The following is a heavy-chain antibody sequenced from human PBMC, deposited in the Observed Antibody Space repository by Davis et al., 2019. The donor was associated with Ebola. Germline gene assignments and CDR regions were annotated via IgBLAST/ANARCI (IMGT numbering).Heavy chain of an antibody. V-gene: IGHV3-9*01. CDR3: AKDFYGSGSYIDA. CDR1: GLTFDDYA. Sequence: PGGSLRLSCATSGLTFDDYAMNWFRQAPGKGLEWVSGINSNSGTSAYADSVKGRFTISRDNAQDSLYLQMNSLRTEDTAFYYCAKDFYGSGSYIDAWGQGTLVTVSS. CDR2: INSNSGTS. D-gene: IGHD3-10*01. J-gene: IGHJ5*02.